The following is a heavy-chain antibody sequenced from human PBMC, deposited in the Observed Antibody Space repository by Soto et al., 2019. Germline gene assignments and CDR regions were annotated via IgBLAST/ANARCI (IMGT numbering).Heavy chain of an antibody. CDR3: ARGNVLNWFGP. J-gene: IGHJ5*02. V-gene: IGHV5-51*01. CDR2: VYPSDSLT. CDR1: GYSFAGYW. Sequence: GESLKSSCEGSGYSFAGYWIVCVRQMPGKCLEWMVIVYPSDSLTKYSPSFQGQVTFSADTSTNTAYLHWTSLKPSDTAMYYCARGNVLNWFGPWAQGTNVTVSS.